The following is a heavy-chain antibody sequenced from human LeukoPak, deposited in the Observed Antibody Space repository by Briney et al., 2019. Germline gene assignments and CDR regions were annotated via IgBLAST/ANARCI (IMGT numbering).Heavy chain of an antibody. J-gene: IGHJ2*01. CDR3: ARAETYYYDSSGYPYWYFDL. CDR1: GGSIGSYY. CDR2: IYYSGST. V-gene: IGHV4-59*01. D-gene: IGHD3-22*01. Sequence: SETLSLTCTVSGGSIGSYYWSWIRQPPGKGLEWIGYIYYSGSTNYNPSLKSRVTISVDTSKNQFSLKLSSVTAADTAVYYCARAETYYYDSSGYPYWYFDLWGRGTLVTVSS.